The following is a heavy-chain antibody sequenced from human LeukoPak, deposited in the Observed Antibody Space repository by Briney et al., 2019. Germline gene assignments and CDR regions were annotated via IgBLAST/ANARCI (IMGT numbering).Heavy chain of an antibody. D-gene: IGHD3-3*01. V-gene: IGHV4-59*08. CDR3: ARARYYDFWSGYQTLFDY. J-gene: IGHJ4*02. Sequence: SETLSLTCTVSGGSINYYYWSWIRQPPGKGLEWIGYIYYSGSTYYNPSLKSRVTISVDTSKNQFSLKLSSVTAADTAVYYCARARYYDFWSGYQTLFDYWGQGTLVTVSS. CDR2: IYYSGST. CDR1: GGSINYYY.